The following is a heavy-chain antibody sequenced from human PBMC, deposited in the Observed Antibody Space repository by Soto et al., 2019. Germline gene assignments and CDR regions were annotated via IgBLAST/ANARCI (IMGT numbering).Heavy chain of an antibody. CDR3: ASPLRWSGYYIAFDY. D-gene: IGHD3-3*01. V-gene: IGHV1-69*01. CDR2: IIPIFDTI. Sequence: QVQLLQSGAEVKKPGSSLKVSCKASGATFSSFAFSWVRQAPGQGLEWMGVIIPIFDTIKFARKFQGRVTLTADASTGTAYMELDRLTSEDTAVSSCASPLRWSGYYIAFDYWGQGTLVIVAS. CDR1: GATFSSFA. J-gene: IGHJ4*02.